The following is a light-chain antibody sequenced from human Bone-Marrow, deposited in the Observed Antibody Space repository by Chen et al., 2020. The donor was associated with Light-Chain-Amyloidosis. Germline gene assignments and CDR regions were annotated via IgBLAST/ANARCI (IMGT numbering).Light chain of an antibody. Sequence: SYVLTQPSSVSVAPGQTATIACGGNNIGSTSVHWYQQTPGQAPLLVVYDASDRPSGIPERLSGSNSGNPATLTLSRVEAGDEADYYCQVWDRSSDRPVFGGGTKLTVL. J-gene: IGLJ3*02. CDR3: QVWDRSSDRPV. CDR2: DAS. V-gene: IGLV3-21*02. CDR1: NIGSTS.